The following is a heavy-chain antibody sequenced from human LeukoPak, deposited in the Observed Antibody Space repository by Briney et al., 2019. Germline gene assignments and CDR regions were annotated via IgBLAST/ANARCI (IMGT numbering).Heavy chain of an antibody. Sequence: GGSLRLSCAASGFTFSSYGMHWVRQAPGKGLEWVAVISYDGSNKYYADSVKGRFTISRDNSKSTVYLQMNSLRVEDTAVYHCAKDRRFSYGYLDYWGQGTLVTVSS. CDR2: ISYDGSNK. D-gene: IGHD5-18*01. J-gene: IGHJ4*02. V-gene: IGHV3-30*18. CDR3: AKDRRFSYGYLDY. CDR1: GFTFSSYG.